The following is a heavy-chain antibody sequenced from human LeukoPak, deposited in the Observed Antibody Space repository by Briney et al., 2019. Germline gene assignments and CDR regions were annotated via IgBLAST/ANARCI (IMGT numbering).Heavy chain of an antibody. CDR1: GGSFSGYY. V-gene: IGHV4-34*01. Sequence: PSETLSLTCAVYGGSFSGYYWSWIRQPPGKGLEWIGEINHSGSTNYNPSLKSRVTISVDTSKNQFSLKLSSVIAADTAVYYCARGSATVTTDWGQGTLVTVSS. CDR3: ARGSATVTTD. J-gene: IGHJ4*02. CDR2: INHSGST. D-gene: IGHD4-17*01.